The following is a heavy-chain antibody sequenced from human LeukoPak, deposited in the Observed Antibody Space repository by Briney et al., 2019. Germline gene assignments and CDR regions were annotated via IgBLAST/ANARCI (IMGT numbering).Heavy chain of an antibody. V-gene: IGHV3-30*03. CDR2: ISYDGGNK. D-gene: IGHD6-25*01. CDR1: EFTFSGYG. J-gene: IGHJ3*02. Sequence: GRSLRLSCAASEFTFSGYGMHWARQAPGKGLEWVAVISYDGGNKYYADSVKGRFTISRDNSKNTLYLQMNSLRAEDTAVYYRASSGARLPKWEGGAFDIWGHGTMVTVSS. CDR3: ASSGARLPKWEGGAFDI.